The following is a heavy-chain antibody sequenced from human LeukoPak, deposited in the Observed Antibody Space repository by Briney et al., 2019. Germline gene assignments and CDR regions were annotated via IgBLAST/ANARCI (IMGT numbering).Heavy chain of an antibody. CDR1: GGSISSLY. CDR3: ARLGTNYYGDLTFLDY. Sequence: SETLSLTCSVSGGSISSLYWSWIRQPPGKGLEWIGYIYYTGSTNYNPSLKSRVTMFVDMSKNQFSLRLSSVTAADTAVYYCARLGTNYYGDLTFLDYWGQGTLVTVSS. V-gene: IGHV4-59*08. J-gene: IGHJ4*02. CDR2: IYYTGST. D-gene: IGHD4-17*01.